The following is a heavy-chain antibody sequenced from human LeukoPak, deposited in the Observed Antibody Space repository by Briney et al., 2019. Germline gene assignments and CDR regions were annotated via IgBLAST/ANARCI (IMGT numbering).Heavy chain of an antibody. D-gene: IGHD2-15*01. CDR2: MYYSGST. CDR1: GGSFSGYY. CDR3: ARGSEVAGLDY. J-gene: IGHJ4*02. V-gene: IGHV4-59*01. Sequence: SETLSLTCAVYGGSFSGYYWTWFRQPPGKGLEWIGYMYYSGSTNYNPSLKSRVTISVDTSKNQFSLKLNSVTAADTAVYYCARGSEVAGLDYWGQGTLVTVSS.